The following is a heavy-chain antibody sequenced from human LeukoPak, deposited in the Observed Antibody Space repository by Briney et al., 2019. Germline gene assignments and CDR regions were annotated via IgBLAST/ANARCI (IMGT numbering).Heavy chain of an antibody. CDR2: ISGSRGST. Sequence: GGSLRLSCAASGFTFSIYAMSWVRQAPGKGLEWVSAISGSRGSTYYADSVKGRYTISRDNSKNTVYLQMNSLRVEDTAVYYCARGLFLSGYLDAFDIWGQGTVVTVSS. J-gene: IGHJ3*02. D-gene: IGHD3-22*01. V-gene: IGHV3-23*01. CDR3: ARGLFLSGYLDAFDI. CDR1: GFTFSIYA.